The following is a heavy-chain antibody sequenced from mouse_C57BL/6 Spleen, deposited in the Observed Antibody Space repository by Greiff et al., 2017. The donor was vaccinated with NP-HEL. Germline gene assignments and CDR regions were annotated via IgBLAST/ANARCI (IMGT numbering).Heavy chain of an antibody. J-gene: IGHJ2*01. V-gene: IGHV5-17*01. Sequence: EVKVVESGGGLVKPGGSLKLSCAASGFTFSDYGMHWVRQAPEKGLEWVAYISSGSSTIYYADTVKGRFTISRDNAKNTLFLQMTSLRSEDTAMYYCASELGRLFDYWGQGTTLTVSS. CDR1: GFTFSDYG. CDR2: ISSGSSTI. D-gene: IGHD4-1*01. CDR3: ASELGRLFDY.